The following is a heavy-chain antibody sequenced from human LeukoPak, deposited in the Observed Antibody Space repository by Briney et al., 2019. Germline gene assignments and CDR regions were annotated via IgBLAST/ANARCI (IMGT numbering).Heavy chain of an antibody. CDR1: GFTFSNRG. D-gene: IGHD3-10*01. CDR2: ISPSGDIR. V-gene: IGHV3-23*01. Sequence: GGSLRLSCAASGFTFSNRGMNWVRQAPGKGLEWVSGISPSGDIRYYADSVKGRFTISRDNSKNTLYLEVISLTAEDTAVYYCAKDDAWLRFGEWSQGTLVTVSS. CDR3: AKDDAWLRFGE. J-gene: IGHJ4*02.